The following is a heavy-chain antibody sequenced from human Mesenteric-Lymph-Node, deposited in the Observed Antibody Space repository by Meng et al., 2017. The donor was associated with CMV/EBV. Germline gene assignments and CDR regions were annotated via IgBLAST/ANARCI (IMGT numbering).Heavy chain of an antibody. CDR3: TGDSVSNPNLDY. CDR1: GFNVRDKY. D-gene: IGHD3-10*01. J-gene: IGHJ4*02. Sequence: EVHLVVSGGGIVQPGGSLRLSCAASGFNVRDKYISWVRQAPGKGLEWVCIIYRGDNTYYIDSVKDRFTVSRDNSKNTMYLQMNSLRVEDTAVYYCTGDSVSNPNLDYWGQGTLVTVSS. CDR2: IYRGDNT. V-gene: IGHV3-66*01.